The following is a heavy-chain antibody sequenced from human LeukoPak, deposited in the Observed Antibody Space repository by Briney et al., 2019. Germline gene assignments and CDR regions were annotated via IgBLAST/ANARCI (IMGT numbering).Heavy chain of an antibody. J-gene: IGHJ4*02. CDR3: ARTADSGSYFHPPYYFDY. CDR1: GGSISSYY. CDR2: IYYSGST. V-gene: IGHV4-59*08. Sequence: SETLSLTCTVSGGSISSYYWSWIRQPPGKGLEWIGYIYYSGSTNYNPSLKSRVTISVDTSKNQFSLKLSSVTAADTAVYYCARTADSGSYFHPPYYFDYWGQGTLVTVSS. D-gene: IGHD1-26*01.